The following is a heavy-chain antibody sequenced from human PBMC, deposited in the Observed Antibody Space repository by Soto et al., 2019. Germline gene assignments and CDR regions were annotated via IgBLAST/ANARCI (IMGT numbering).Heavy chain of an antibody. CDR3: ARARFQVLYGKPYFDS. J-gene: IGHJ4*02. Sequence: SQTLSLTCAISGDSVSSNSAAWNWIRQSPSRGLEWLGRTYYRSKWYNDYAVSVKSRITINPDTSKNQFSLQLNSVTAADTAVYYCARARFQVLYGKPYFDSWGQGTLVTVSS. CDR1: GDSVSSNSAA. D-gene: IGHD2-2*02. V-gene: IGHV6-1*01. CDR2: TYYRSKWYN.